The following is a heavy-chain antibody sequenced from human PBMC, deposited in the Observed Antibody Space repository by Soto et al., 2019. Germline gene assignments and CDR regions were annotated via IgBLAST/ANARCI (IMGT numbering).Heavy chain of an antibody. J-gene: IGHJ3*02. CDR2: INAGNGNT. CDR1: GYTFTSYA. CDR3: ARDFDGSGWYGSSAFDI. V-gene: IGHV1-3*01. Sequence: GASVKVSCKASGYTFTSYAMHWVRQAPGQRLEWMGWINAGNGNTKYSQKFQGRVTMTRDTSASTVYMELSSLRSEDTAVYYCARDFDGSGWYGSSAFDIWRQGTMVTVSS. D-gene: IGHD6-19*01.